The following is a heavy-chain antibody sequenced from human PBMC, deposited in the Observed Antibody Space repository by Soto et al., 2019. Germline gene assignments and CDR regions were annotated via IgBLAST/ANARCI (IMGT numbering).Heavy chain of an antibody. J-gene: IGHJ3*02. D-gene: IGHD1-1*01. CDR1: GFTFSSYA. CDR2: ISGSGGST. Sequence: EVQLLESGGGLVQPGGSLRLSCAASGFTFSSYAMSWVRQAPGKGLEWVSAISGSGGSTYYADSVKGRFTISRDNTKNRLYLQMNSMRAEDRGVYYCAKSESGIRNHHAIDIWGQGTMVTVSS. CDR3: AKSESGIRNHHAIDI. V-gene: IGHV3-23*01.